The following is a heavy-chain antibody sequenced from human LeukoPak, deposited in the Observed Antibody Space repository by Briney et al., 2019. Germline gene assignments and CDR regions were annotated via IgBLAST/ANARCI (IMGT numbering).Heavy chain of an antibody. D-gene: IGHD3-10*01. CDR1: GFTFSSYS. Sequence: KPGGSLRLSCAASGFTFSSYSMNWVRQAPGKGLEWVSSISSSSSYIYYADSVKGRFTISRDNAKNSLYLQMNSLRAEDTAVYYCARDLSEPTYYYGSGSYSGYWGQGPWSPSPQ. CDR2: ISSSSSYI. CDR3: ARDLSEPTYYYGSGSYSGY. V-gene: IGHV3-21*01. J-gene: IGHJ4*02.